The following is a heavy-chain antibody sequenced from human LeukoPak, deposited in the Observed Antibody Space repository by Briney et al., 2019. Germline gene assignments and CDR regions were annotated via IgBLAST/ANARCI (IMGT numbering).Heavy chain of an antibody. CDR3: ARKNWNYIGDAFDI. V-gene: IGHV3-7*01. Sequence: GGSLRLSCAASGFTFSSYWMSWVRQAPGKGLEWVANIKQDGSEKYYVDSVKGRFTISRDNAKNSRYLQMNSLRAEDTAVYYCARKNWNYIGDAFDIWGQGTMVTVSS. CDR2: IKQDGSEK. D-gene: IGHD1-7*01. J-gene: IGHJ3*02. CDR1: GFTFSSYW.